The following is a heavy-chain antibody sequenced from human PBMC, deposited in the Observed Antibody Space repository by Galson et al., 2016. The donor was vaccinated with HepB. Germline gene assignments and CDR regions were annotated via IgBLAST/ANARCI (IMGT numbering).Heavy chain of an antibody. CDR3: VQGSTAPAV. Sequence: SLRLSCAASGFIFSSYGMSWVRQAPGKGLEVVSSISRSGDSTDYADSVRGRFTISRDNSKNTLSLKMNSLRVEDTAVYYCVQGSTAPAVWGRGTTVTVSP. V-gene: IGHV3-23*01. D-gene: IGHD1-26*01. J-gene: IGHJ6*04. CDR2: ISRSGDST. CDR1: GFIFSSYG.